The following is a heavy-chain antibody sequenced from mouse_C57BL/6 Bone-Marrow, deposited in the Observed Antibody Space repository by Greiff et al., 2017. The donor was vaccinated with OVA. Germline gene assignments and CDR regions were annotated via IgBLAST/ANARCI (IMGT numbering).Heavy chain of an antibody. J-gene: IGHJ4*01. Sequence: EVQRVESGGGLVKPGGSLKLSCAASGFTFSSYAMSWVRQTPEKRLEWVATISDGGSYTYYPDNVKGRFTISRDNAKNNLYLQMSHLKSEDTAMYYCARGGNYYGSRYYAMDYWGQGTSDTVSS. CDR3: ARGGNYYGSRYYAMDY. V-gene: IGHV5-4*01. CDR1: GFTFSSYA. D-gene: IGHD1-1*01. CDR2: ISDGGSYT.